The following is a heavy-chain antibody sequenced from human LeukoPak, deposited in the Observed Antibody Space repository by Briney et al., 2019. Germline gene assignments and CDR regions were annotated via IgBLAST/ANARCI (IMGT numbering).Heavy chain of an antibody. D-gene: IGHD6-6*01. Sequence: ASVKVSCKASGYTFTGYYMHWVRQAPGQGLERMGWINPNSGGTNYAQKFQGRVTMTRDTSISTAYMELSRLRSDDTAVYYCARVPSIAARRDWFDPWGQGTLVTVSS. J-gene: IGHJ5*02. CDR2: INPNSGGT. CDR3: ARVPSIAARRDWFDP. CDR1: GYTFTGYY. V-gene: IGHV1-2*02.